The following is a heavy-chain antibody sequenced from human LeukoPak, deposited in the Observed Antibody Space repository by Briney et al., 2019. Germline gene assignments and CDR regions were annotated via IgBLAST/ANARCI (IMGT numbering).Heavy chain of an antibody. Sequence: GGSLRLSCAASGFTFSTSWMSWVRQVPGKGLEWVANIKQDGSERYYVDSVKGRFTITRDNAKNSLSLQMNSLRVEDTAVYYCVRAIAAAASYWGQGTLVTVSS. D-gene: IGHD6-13*01. CDR2: IKQDGSER. CDR3: VRAIAAAASY. J-gene: IGHJ4*02. CDR1: GFTFSTSW. V-gene: IGHV3-7*01.